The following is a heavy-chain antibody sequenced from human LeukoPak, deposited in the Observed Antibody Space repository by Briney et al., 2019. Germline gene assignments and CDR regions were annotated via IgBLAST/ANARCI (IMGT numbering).Heavy chain of an antibody. CDR3: TTDRTSPVTTRLDY. D-gene: IGHD4-17*01. V-gene: IGHV3-15*01. CDR1: GFAFKNAW. CDR2: IKRKTEGATT. J-gene: IGHJ4*02. Sequence: GGSLRLSCAASGFAFKNAWMSWVRQAPGKGLEWLGLIKRKTEGATTDYSAPVKGRFTISRDDSENTLYLQMSSLKTEDTAVYYCTTDRTSPVTTRLDYWGQGTLVTVSS.